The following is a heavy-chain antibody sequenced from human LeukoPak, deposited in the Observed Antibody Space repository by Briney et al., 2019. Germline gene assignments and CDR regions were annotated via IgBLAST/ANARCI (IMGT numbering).Heavy chain of an antibody. CDR3: ARPAAYYDFWSGYQYYMDV. V-gene: IGHV1-18*01. Sequence: ASVKVSCKAAGYTFTSYGISWVRQAPGQGLEWMGWISAYNGNTNYAQKLQGRVTMTTDTSTSTAYMELRSLRSDDTAVYYCARPAAYYDFWSGYQYYMDVWGKGTTVTVS. J-gene: IGHJ6*03. CDR2: ISAYNGNT. D-gene: IGHD3-3*01. CDR1: GYTFTSYG.